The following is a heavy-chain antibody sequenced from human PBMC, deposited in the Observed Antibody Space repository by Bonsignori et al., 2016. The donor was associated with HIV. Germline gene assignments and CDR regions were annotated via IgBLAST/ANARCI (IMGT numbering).Heavy chain of an antibody. CDR3: ANFTPPYQLPRSAFDI. Sequence: WVRQAPGQGFEWMVGSYSGNGNTGYAQKFQGRVTMTRDTPTSTAYMELSSQRSEDIDVYHCANFTPPYQLPRSAFDIWGQGTMVTVSS. J-gene: IGHJ3*02. D-gene: IGHD2-2*01. CDR2: SYSGNGNT. V-gene: IGHV1-3*02.